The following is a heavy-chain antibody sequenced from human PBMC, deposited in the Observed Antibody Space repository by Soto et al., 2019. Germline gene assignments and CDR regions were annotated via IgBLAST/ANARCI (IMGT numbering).Heavy chain of an antibody. J-gene: IGHJ4*02. D-gene: IGHD6-19*01. CDR2: INAGNGNT. Sequence: QVRLVQSGAEEKKPGASVKVSCKASGYTFTSYAMHWVRQAPGQRLEWMGWINAGNGNTKYSQKFQGSVTFTRDTSASTADMELSSLSSEDTAVYYCARVSGWYFLDYWGQGTLVTVSS. V-gene: IGHV1-3*05. CDR1: GYTFTSYA. CDR3: ARVSGWYFLDY.